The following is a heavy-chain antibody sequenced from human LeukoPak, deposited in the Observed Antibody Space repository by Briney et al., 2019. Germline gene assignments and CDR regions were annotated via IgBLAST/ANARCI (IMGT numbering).Heavy chain of an antibody. CDR1: GFTFSSYA. CDR2: ISYDGSNK. J-gene: IGHJ6*04. CDR3: AREDIVVVPAAITPLYYYGMDV. Sequence: GGSLRLSCAASGFTFSSYAMHWVRQAPGKGLEWVAVISYDGSNKYCADSVKGRFTISRDNSKNTLYLQMNSLRAEDTAVYYCAREDIVVVPAAITPLYYYGMDVWGKGTTVTVSS. V-gene: IGHV3-30*04. D-gene: IGHD2-2*01.